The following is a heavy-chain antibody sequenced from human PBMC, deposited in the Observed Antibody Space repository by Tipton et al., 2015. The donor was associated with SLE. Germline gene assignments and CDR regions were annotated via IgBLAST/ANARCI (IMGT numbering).Heavy chain of an antibody. J-gene: IGHJ6*03. CDR1: GGSFSGYY. Sequence: TLSLTCAVYGGSFSGYYWSWIRQPPGKGLEWIGEINHSGSTNYNPSLKSRVTISVDTSKNQFSLKLGSVTAADTAVYYCARGSTGIVVVPAAHYYYYYMDVWGKGTTVTVSS. D-gene: IGHD2-2*01. CDR3: ARGSTGIVVVPAAHYYYYYMDV. CDR2: INHSGST. V-gene: IGHV4-34*01.